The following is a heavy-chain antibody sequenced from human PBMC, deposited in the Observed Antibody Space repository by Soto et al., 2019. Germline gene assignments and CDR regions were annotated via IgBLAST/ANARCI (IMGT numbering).Heavy chain of an antibody. V-gene: IGHV3-7*01. Sequence: EVQLVESGGGLVQPGGSLRLSCAASGFTFSSYWMSWVRQAPGKGLEWVANIKQDGSEKYYVDSVKGRFTISRDNAKNSLYLQMNSLRAEDTAVYYCARGSSVYYYYCYMDAWGKGTTVTVSS. J-gene: IGHJ6*03. CDR1: GFTFSSYW. CDR3: ARGSSVYYYYCYMDA. D-gene: IGHD6-13*01. CDR2: IKQDGSEK.